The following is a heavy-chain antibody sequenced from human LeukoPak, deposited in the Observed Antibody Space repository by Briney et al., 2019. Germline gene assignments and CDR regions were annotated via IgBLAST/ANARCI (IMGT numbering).Heavy chain of an antibody. D-gene: IGHD5-18*01. Sequence: PGGSLRLSCAASGFTFSSYAMSWVRQAPGKGLEWVSYISSSSSTIYYADSVKGRFTISRDNAKNSLYLQMNSLRAEDTAVYYCARGGDSYGPHFDYWGQGTLVTVSS. V-gene: IGHV3-48*01. CDR3: ARGGDSYGPHFDY. J-gene: IGHJ4*02. CDR1: GFTFSSYA. CDR2: ISSSSSTI.